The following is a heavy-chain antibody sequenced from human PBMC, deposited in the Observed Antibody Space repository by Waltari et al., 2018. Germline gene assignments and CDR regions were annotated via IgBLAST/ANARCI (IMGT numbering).Heavy chain of an antibody. CDR2: VSDDGNDK. Sequence: QVQLVESGGGVVQPGGSLHVSCAVSGFTCISYAFNWVRRAPGKGLEWVAVVSDDGNDKYYADSVRGRFTISRDNSKNTLYLQMNSLRVEDTALYYCARDPNAGIEVAWHYWYFDLWGRGTLVAVSS. D-gene: IGHD6-19*01. J-gene: IGHJ2*01. CDR3: ARDPNAGIEVAWHYWYFDL. V-gene: IGHV3-30-3*01. CDR1: GFTCISYA.